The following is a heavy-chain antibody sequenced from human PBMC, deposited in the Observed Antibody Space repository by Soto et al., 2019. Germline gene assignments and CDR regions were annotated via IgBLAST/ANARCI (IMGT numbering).Heavy chain of an antibody. Sequence: QVQLVQSGAEVKKPGTSMKVSCKASGYTFTNQFMHWVRQAPGQGLEWMAWINPNSGVTNYAQKFQGRVTLTRDTSISTAYMTLSSLRSDDTAVYYCATVGGGSLDSWGQGTVVTVSS. CDR1: GYTFTNQF. CDR3: ATVGGGSLDS. V-gene: IGHV1-2*02. CDR2: INPNSGVT. D-gene: IGHD2-15*01. J-gene: IGHJ4*02.